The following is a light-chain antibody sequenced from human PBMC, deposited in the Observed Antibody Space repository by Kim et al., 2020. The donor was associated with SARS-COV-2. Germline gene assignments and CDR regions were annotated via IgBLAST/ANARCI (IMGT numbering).Light chain of an antibody. CDR1: QSISIS. CDR3: QQSYRTRLT. J-gene: IGKJ4*01. V-gene: IGKV1-39*01. CDR2: GAS. Sequence: DIQMTQSPSSLSASVGDRVTITCRASQSISISLNWYQQKPGKAPKVLNSGASTLQSGVPSRFSGSGSGTDFTLTISSLQPEDFATYYCQQSYRTRLTFGGGTKVDIK.